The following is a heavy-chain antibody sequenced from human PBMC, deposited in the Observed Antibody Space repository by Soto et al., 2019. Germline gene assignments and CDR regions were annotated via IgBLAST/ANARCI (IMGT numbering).Heavy chain of an antibody. D-gene: IGHD3-16*01. J-gene: IGHJ4*02. CDR1: GDTFNSYV. CDR3: ARESLGAKGADH. V-gene: IGHV1-69*17. CDR2: IIPIIGVT. Sequence: QVQLVQSGAEVKRPGSSVKVSCESSGDTFNSYVISWVRQAPGQGLEWMGGIIPIIGVTHYAQKFQGRVTISALSSTGTAYMELTNLGFEDPALYYCARESLGAKGADHWGQGTLVTVFS.